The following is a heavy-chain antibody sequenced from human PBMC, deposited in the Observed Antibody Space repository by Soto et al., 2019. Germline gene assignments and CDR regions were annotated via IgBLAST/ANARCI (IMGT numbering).Heavy chain of an antibody. CDR2: ISMSGSYK. Sequence: VQLVESGGALVKPRGSLRLSCVGSDFSLSGSYMSWVRQAPGKGLEWLSFISMSGSYKTYAASVEGRFTISRDNVKNILYLQMDSLRAEDTAVYYCASRGHCSNGQCHPFDSWGQGTQVTVSS. CDR3: ASRGHCSNGQCHPFDS. J-gene: IGHJ4*02. V-gene: IGHV3-11*06. CDR1: DFSLSGSY. D-gene: IGHD2-8*01.